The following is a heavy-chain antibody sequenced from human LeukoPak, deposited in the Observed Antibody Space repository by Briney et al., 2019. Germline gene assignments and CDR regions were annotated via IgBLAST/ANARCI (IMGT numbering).Heavy chain of an antibody. CDR3: ARDRLGFIAAAGSAGNFDY. D-gene: IGHD6-13*01. CDR1: GGSISSSSYY. J-gene: IGHJ4*02. Sequence: SETLSLTCTVSGGSISSSSYYWGWIRQPPGKGLEWIGSIYYSGSTYYNPSLKSRVTISVDTSKNQFSLKLSSVTAADTAVYYCARDRLGFIAAAGSAGNFDYWGQGTLVTVSS. CDR2: IYYSGST. V-gene: IGHV4-39*07.